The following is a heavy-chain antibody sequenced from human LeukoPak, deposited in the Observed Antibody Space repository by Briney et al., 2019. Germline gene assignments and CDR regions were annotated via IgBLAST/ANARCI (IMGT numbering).Heavy chain of an antibody. J-gene: IGHJ4*02. Sequence: GGSLRLSCAASGFTFSSYGMHWVRQAPGKGLEWVAVIWYDGSNKYYADSVKGRFTISRDNSKNTLYLQMNSLRAEDTAVYYCARDLSGWTYYSDYWGQGTLVTVSS. V-gene: IGHV3-33*01. CDR2: IWYDGSNK. CDR1: GFTFSSYG. CDR3: ARDLSGWTYYSDY. D-gene: IGHD6-19*01.